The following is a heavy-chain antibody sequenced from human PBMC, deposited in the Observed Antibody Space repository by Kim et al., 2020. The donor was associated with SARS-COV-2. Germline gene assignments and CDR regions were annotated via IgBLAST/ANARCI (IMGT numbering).Heavy chain of an antibody. CDR1: GFSFSSYG. D-gene: IGHD6-13*01. CDR2: ILYDENNK. J-gene: IGHJ6*02. CDR3: AKQGYREAHYYYYGMDV. V-gene: IGHV3-30*18. Sequence: GGSLRLSCEASGFSFSSYGMHWVRQAPGKGLEWVAVILYDENNKYYADSVRGRFTISRDNSKNTLYLQMNSLRAEDTALYYCAKQGYREAHYYYYGMDVWGQGTTVTVSS.